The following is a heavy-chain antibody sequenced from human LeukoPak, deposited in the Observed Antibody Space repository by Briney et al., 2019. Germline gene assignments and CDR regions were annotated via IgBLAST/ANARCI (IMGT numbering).Heavy chain of an antibody. Sequence: SETLSLTCAVYGGSFSTYYWSWIRQPPGKGLEWIGEINHSGSTNNDPSLKSRVTISADMSKNQISLKLTSVTAADTAVYYCARVRYFDTYNWFDPWGQGTLVTVSS. CDR1: GGSFSTYY. J-gene: IGHJ5*02. V-gene: IGHV4-34*01. D-gene: IGHD3-9*01. CDR2: INHSGST. CDR3: ARVRYFDTYNWFDP.